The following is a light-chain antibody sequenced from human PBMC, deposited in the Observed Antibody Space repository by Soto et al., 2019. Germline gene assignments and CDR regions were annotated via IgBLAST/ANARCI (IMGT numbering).Light chain of an antibody. Sequence: ELTQPPSVSVSPGQTASITCSGDKLGDKYACWYQQKPGQSPVLVIYQDSKRPSGIPERFSGSNSGNTATLTISGTQAMDEADYYCQAWDSSTPLYVFGTGTKLTVL. CDR1: KLGDKY. CDR2: QDS. V-gene: IGLV3-1*01. J-gene: IGLJ1*01. CDR3: QAWDSSTPLYV.